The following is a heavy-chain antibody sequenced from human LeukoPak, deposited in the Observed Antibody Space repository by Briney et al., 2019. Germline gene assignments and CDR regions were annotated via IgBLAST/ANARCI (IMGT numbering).Heavy chain of an antibody. CDR3: ARTPGDSSGYYHYYYYMDV. CDR1: GGSISSGSYY. D-gene: IGHD3-22*01. J-gene: IGHJ6*03. Sequence: PSETLSLTCTVSGGSISSGSYYWSWVRQPAGKGLEWIGRIYTSGSTNYNPSLKSRVTISVDTSKNQFSLKLSSVTAADTAVYYCARTPGDSSGYYHYYYYMDVWGKGPRSPSP. CDR2: IYTSGST. V-gene: IGHV4-61*02.